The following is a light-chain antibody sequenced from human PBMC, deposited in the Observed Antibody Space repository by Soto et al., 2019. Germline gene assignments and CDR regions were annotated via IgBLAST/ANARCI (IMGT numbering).Light chain of an antibody. J-gene: IGKJ5*01. CDR1: QDISVY. Sequence: DIQMTQSPSSLSASVGDRVTITSRASQDISVYLAWYQQKPGKVPKLLIYSASTLQSGVPSRFSGSGSGTDFTLTISSLQPEDVATYFCQKFNTVPLTFGQGTRLEI. CDR2: SAS. CDR3: QKFNTVPLT. V-gene: IGKV1-27*01.